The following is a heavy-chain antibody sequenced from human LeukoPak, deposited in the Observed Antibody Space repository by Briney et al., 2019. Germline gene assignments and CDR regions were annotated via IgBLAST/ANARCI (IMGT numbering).Heavy chain of an antibody. CDR1: GFTVRSNY. Sequence: GGSLRLSCAASGFTVRSNYMSRVRQAPGKGLEWVSTISGRDTNTYYADSVEGRFIISRDNSKNTLYLQMNSLRAEDTAVYYCAKRSDYGGNGNYFDYWGQGTPVTVSS. J-gene: IGHJ4*02. CDR2: ISGRDTNT. D-gene: IGHD4-23*01. CDR3: AKRSDYGGNGNYFDY. V-gene: IGHV3-23*01.